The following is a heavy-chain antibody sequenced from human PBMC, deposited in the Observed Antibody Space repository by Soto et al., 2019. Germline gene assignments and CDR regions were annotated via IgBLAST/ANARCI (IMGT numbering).Heavy chain of an antibody. D-gene: IGHD6-19*01. J-gene: IGHJ3*02. CDR3: ATAIAVAVGNVDAFDI. Sequence: ASVKVSCKASGYTFTSYGISWVRQAPGQGLEWMGWISAYNGNTNYAQKLQGRVTMTTDTSTSTAYMELSSLRSEDTAVYYCATAIAVAVGNVDAFDIWGQGTMVTVSS. CDR1: GYTFTSYG. V-gene: IGHV1-18*01. CDR2: ISAYNGNT.